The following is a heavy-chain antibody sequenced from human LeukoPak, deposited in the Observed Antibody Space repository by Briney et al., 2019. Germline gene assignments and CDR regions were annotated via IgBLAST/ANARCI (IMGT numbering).Heavy chain of an antibody. CDR1: GGSFSGYY. CDR3: ARRGGGTSIATRNLHFDY. CDR2: IYYNGNT. J-gene: IGHJ4*02. Sequence: PSETLSLTCAVYGGSFSGYYWSWIRQPPGKGLEWIGYIYYNGNTKYNPSLKSRVTISVDTSKNQFSLKLSSVTAADTAVYYCARRGGGTSIATRNLHFDYWGQGTLVTVSS. D-gene: IGHD6-6*01. V-gene: IGHV4-59*08.